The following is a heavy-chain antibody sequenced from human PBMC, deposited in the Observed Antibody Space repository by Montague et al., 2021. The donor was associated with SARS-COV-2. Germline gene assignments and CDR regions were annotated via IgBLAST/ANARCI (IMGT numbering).Heavy chain of an antibody. D-gene: IGHD7-27*01. Sequence: SETLSLTCAVSGGSIRNYYWSWIRQPPGRGLEWIAYIYDSGNVDYNPSLKSRVTILVDTSKNQFSLTLSSVTAVDTAVYYCARHANWDWYYFDYWGQGTLVTVSS. CDR3: ARHANWDWYYFDY. V-gene: IGHV4-59*08. J-gene: IGHJ4*02. CDR2: IYDSGNV. CDR1: GGSIRNYY.